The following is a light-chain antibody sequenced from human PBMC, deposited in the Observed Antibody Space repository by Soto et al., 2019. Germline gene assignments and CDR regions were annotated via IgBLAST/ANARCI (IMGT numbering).Light chain of an antibody. J-gene: IGKJ1*01. Sequence: EIVLTQSPGTLSLYPGERATLSCRASQSVGRNYLAWYQQKPGQAPRLLIHRISTRATGIPDRFSGSGSATDFTLTISRLEPEDFAVYYCQQYDNAPQTFGQGTRVEIK. CDR2: RIS. CDR1: QSVGRNY. V-gene: IGKV3-20*01. CDR3: QQYDNAPQT.